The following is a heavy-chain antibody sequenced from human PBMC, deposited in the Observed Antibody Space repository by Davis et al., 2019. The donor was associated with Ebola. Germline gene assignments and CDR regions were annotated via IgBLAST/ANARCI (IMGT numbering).Heavy chain of an antibody. J-gene: IGHJ2*01. CDR3: ARWGLGVTPNWYFDL. V-gene: IGHV4-59*01. CDR1: GGSISGYF. Sequence: SETLSLTCAVYGGSISGYFWSWVRQPPGKGLEWIGFISYSGSTNYNPSLKSRVTISVDTSKNQFSLKLTSVTAADTAVYYCARWGLGVTPNWYFDLWGRGTLVSVS. CDR2: ISYSGST. D-gene: IGHD2-21*02.